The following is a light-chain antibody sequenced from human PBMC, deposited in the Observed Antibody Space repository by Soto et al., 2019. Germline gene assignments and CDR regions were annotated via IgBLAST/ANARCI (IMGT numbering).Light chain of an antibody. J-gene: IGKJ4*01. CDR1: QSVSSNY. CDR3: QQYGSSPLT. CDR2: RAS. Sequence: EIVLTQSPGTLSLSPGERATLSCRASQSVSSNYLAWYQQKPGQTPKVLIYRASTRATGIPDSFSGSGSGTDFTLTISRLEAEDFAVYYCQQYGSSPLTFGGGTKVDI. V-gene: IGKV3-20*01.